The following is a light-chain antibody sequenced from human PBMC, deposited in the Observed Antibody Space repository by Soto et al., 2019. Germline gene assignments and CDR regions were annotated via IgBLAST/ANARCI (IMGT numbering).Light chain of an antibody. V-gene: IGKV1-27*01. Sequence: DIPMTQSPSSLSASLGARVTITCRASQGIGIYLAWYQQKPGKVPKLLIYAASTLQSGVPSRFSGRGSGTDFTLTISSLQPEDVATYYCRKYNSAPRTFGQGTRVEI. CDR1: QGIGIY. CDR3: RKYNSAPRT. CDR2: AAS. J-gene: IGKJ1*01.